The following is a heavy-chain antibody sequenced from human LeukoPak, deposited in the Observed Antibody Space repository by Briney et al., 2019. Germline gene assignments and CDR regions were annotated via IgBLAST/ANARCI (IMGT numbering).Heavy chain of an antibody. CDR2: TNRDGSEK. J-gene: IGHJ6*04. CDR1: GFTFSSHW. D-gene: IGHD3-10*02. CDR3: AELGITMIGGV. V-gene: IGHV3-7*01. Sequence: GGSLRLSCAASGFTFSSHWMSWVRQAPGKGLEWVANTNRDGSEKYYVDSVKGRFTISRDNAKNSLYLQMNSLRAEDTAVYYCAELGITMIGGVWGKGTTVTISS.